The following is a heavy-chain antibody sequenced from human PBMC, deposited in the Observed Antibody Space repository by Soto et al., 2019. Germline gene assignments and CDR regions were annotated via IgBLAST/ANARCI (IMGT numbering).Heavy chain of an antibody. J-gene: IGHJ4*02. CDR2: VYHTGRT. CDR3: ARDFAYFDS. V-gene: IGHV4-61*01. Sequence: PSETLSLTCTVSGGSFKSGSYSWSWIRQPPGKGMEWIGYVYHTGRTSYNTSLKSQDSISMETSKNQFSLNLEYVTAAVTAVYFCARDFAYFDSWGQGTLVTVSS. CDR1: GGSFKSGSYS. D-gene: IGHD3-3*01.